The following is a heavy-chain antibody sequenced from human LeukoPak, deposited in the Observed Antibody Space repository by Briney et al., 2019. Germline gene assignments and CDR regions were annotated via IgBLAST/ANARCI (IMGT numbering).Heavy chain of an antibody. D-gene: IGHD3-10*01. CDR2: MNPNSGNT. J-gene: IGHJ6*02. CDR3: AKSTPIWFGELSNPYYYYYGMDV. CDR1: GYTFTSYD. Sequence: ASVKVSCKASGYTFTSYDINWVRQATGQGLEWMGWMNPNSGNTGYAQNFQGRVTMTRNTSISTAYMELSTLRSEDTAVYYCAKSTPIWFGELSNPYYYYYGMDVWGQGTTVTVSS. V-gene: IGHV1-8*01.